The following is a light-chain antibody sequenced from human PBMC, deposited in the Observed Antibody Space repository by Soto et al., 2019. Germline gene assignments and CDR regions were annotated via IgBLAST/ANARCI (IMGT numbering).Light chain of an antibody. V-gene: IGKV3-11*01. CDR3: QQRSNWPPT. J-gene: IGKJ4*01. Sequence: IGLTQSPGTLSLSPGERAALSCRASQSVSTSNLAWYQQRPGQAPRLLIYDASNRATGIPARFSGSGSGTDFTLTISSLEPEDFAVYYCQQRSNWPPTFGGGTKVDIK. CDR1: QSVSTSN. CDR2: DAS.